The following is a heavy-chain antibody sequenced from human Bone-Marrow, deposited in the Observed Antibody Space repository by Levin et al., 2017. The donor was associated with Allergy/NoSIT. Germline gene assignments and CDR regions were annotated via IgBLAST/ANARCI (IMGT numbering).Heavy chain of an antibody. J-gene: IGHJ4*02. Sequence: GGSLRLSCAASGFTFSSYGMHWVRQAPGKGLEWVAVIWYDGSNKYYADSVKGRFTISRDNSKNTLYLQMNSLRAEDTAVYYCARTPKRSKEFDYWGQGTLVTVSS. CDR3: ARTPKRSKEFDY. D-gene: IGHD5-24*01. CDR1: GFTFSSYG. V-gene: IGHV3-33*01. CDR2: IWYDGSNK.